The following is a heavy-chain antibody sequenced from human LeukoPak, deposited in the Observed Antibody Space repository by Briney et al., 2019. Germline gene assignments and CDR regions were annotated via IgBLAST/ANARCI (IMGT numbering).Heavy chain of an antibody. V-gene: IGHV4-61*02. CDR2: IYTSGST. J-gene: IGHJ6*03. Sequence: SQTLSLTCTVSGGSISSGSYYRSWIRQPAGKGLEWLGRIYTSGSTNYNPSLKSRVTISVDRSKNQFSLKLSSVTAADTAVYYCARVHLGSSSTRYYYYMDVWGKGTTVTVSS. CDR1: GGSISSGSYY. CDR3: ARVHLGSSSTRYYYYMDV. D-gene: IGHD6-6*01.